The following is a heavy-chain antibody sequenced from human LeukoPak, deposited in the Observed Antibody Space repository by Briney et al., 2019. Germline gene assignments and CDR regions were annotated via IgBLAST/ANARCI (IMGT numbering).Heavy chain of an antibody. CDR3: ARLQSQGGGWFGGPNYYGMDV. CDR1: GYSFTSYW. D-gene: IGHD6-19*01. J-gene: IGHJ6*02. CDR2: IYPGDSDT. V-gene: IGHV5-51*01. Sequence: GESLKISCKGSGYSFTSYWIGWVRQMPGIGLEWMGIIYPGDSDTRYSPSFQGQVTISADKSISTAYLQWSSLKASDTAMYYCARLQSQGGGWFGGPNYYGMDVWGQGTTVTVSS.